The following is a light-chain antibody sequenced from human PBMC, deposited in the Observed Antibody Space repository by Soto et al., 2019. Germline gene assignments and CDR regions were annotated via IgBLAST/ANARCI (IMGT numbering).Light chain of an antibody. J-gene: IGLJ2*01. CDR1: SSDVGGHNY. V-gene: IGLV2-14*03. CDR2: DVN. CDR3: SSYTSSSTRV. Sequence: QSALTQPASVSGSPGQSITISCTGTSSDVGGHNYVSWYQQHPGKAPKVMIYDVNNRPSGVSNRFSGSKSGNTASLTISGLQAEDEADYYCSSYTSSSTRVFGGGTKLTVL.